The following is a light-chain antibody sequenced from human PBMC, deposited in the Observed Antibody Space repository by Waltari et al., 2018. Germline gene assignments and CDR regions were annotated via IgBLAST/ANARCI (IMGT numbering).Light chain of an antibody. V-gene: IGLV2-14*03. CDR2: DVS. Sequence: HSALTQPASVSGSPGQSITISCTGTSSDIGGYDYVSWYQQHPGKAPKLMIYDVSKPPSGVSNRFSASKSCDTASLTISGLQTEDEADYYCSSYTSISTSVIFGGGTKVTVL. CDR1: SSDIGGYDY. CDR3: SSYTSISTSVI. J-gene: IGLJ2*01.